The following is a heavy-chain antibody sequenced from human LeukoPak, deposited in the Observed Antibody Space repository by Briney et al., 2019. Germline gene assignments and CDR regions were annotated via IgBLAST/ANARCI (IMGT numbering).Heavy chain of an antibody. Sequence: PSETLSLTCAVYGGSFSGYYWSWIRQPPGKGLEWIGEINHSGSTNYNPSLKSRVTISVDTSKNQFSLKLNSVTAADTAVYYCARAPGINDGTIDSWGQGTLVTVSS. CDR1: GGSFSGYY. D-gene: IGHD1-1*01. J-gene: IGHJ4*02. CDR3: ARAPGINDGTIDS. V-gene: IGHV4-34*01. CDR2: INHSGST.